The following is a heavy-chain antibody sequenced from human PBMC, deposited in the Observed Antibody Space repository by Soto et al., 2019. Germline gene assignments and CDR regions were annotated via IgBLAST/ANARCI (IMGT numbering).Heavy chain of an antibody. Sequence: GASVKVSCKASGYTFTSYAMHWVRQAPGQRLEWMGWINAGNGNTKYSQKFQGRVTITRDTSASTAYMELSSLRSEDTAVYYCARGGGLVRRYDYWGQGTLVTVSS. CDR3: ARGGGLVRRYDY. CDR1: GYTFTSYA. J-gene: IGHJ4*02. V-gene: IGHV1-3*01. CDR2: INAGNGNT. D-gene: IGHD6-19*01.